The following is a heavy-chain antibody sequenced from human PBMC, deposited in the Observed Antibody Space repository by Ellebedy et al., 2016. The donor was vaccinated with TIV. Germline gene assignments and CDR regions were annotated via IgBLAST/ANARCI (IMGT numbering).Heavy chain of an antibody. CDR2: IHYTGST. D-gene: IGHD4-17*01. CDR1: GGSVSNNY. CDR3: ASAGDDGDFLDC. Sequence: SETLSLTCTVSGGSVSNNYWAWIRQPPGKGLEWIGYIHYTGSTTYSPSLESRVTISVDTSKNQFSLKLRSVTAADTAVYYCASAGDDGDFLDCWGQGTLVTVSS. J-gene: IGHJ4*02. V-gene: IGHV4-59*02.